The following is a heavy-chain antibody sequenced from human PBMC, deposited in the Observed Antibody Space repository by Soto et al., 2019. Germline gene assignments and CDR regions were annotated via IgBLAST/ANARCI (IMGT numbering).Heavy chain of an antibody. CDR1: GFTFSNYA. CDR3: VRDCTRLCTNGIRGDY. D-gene: IGHD2-8*01. J-gene: IGHJ4*02. V-gene: IGHV3-48*02. Sequence: EVQLVESGGGLVQPGGSLRLSCAASGFTFSNYAMNWVRQAPGKGLDWLSYIDSRGTTIYYADSVKGRFTISRDNAKNSLYLQINSLRDEDTAVYYCVRDCTRLCTNGIRGDYWGQGTLVTVSS. CDR2: IDSRGTTI.